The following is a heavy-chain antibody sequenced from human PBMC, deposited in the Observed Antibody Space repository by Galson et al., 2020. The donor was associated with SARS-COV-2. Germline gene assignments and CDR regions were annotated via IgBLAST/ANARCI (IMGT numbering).Heavy chain of an antibody. V-gene: IGHV3-23*01. CDR2: ISAGGGST. CDR1: GFTFSSYA. D-gene: IGHD2-15*01. Sequence: GESLKISCAASGFTFSSYAMSWVRQAPGKGLEWVSGISAGGGSTYYADSVKGRFTISRDNSKNTLYLQMNSLRAEDTAVYYCAKDASKYCSGGSCNPPGFDYWGQGTLVTVSS. J-gene: IGHJ4*02. CDR3: AKDASKYCSGGSCNPPGFDY.